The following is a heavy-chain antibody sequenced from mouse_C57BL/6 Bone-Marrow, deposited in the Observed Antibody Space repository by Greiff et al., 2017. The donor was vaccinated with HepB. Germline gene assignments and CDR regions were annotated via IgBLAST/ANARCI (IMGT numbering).Heavy chain of an antibody. CDR3: WRASFYYYGSRIYYAMDY. V-gene: IGHV8-2*01. J-gene: IGHJ4*01. CDR1: ISLSTSGMGL. Sequence: QVTLKVSGPGILQPSQTLSLACTFSGISLSTSGMGLSWLRKPSGKALEWLASIWNNDNYYNPSLKSRLTISKETSNYQVFLKLTSVDTADSATYYGAWRASFYYYGSRIYYAMDYWGQGTSVTVSS. D-gene: IGHD1-1*01. CDR2: WNNDNY.